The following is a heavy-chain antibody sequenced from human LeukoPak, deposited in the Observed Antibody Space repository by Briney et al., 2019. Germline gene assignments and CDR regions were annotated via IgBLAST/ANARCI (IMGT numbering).Heavy chain of an antibody. CDR3: ARPGGYSSGWYGY. Sequence: PGGSLRLSCAASGFTFNYYWMHWVRQVPGKGLVWVSHINGDGSTTNYADSVQGRFTISRDNAKSTLYLHMTSLRAEDTAVYYCARPGGYSSGWYGYWGQGTLVTVSS. V-gene: IGHV3-74*01. CDR2: INGDGSTT. CDR1: GFTFNYYW. J-gene: IGHJ4*02. D-gene: IGHD6-13*01.